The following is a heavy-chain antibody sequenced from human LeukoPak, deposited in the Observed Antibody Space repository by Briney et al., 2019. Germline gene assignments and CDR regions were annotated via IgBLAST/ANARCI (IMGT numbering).Heavy chain of an antibody. CDR3: ARDRYVWGPYSSGWYAFDY. D-gene: IGHD6-19*01. J-gene: IGHJ4*02. Sequence: GGSLRLSCAASGFTFSNYPMHWVRQAPGKGLEWVAIISYDGSEKYNADSVKGRFTISRDNAKNSLYLQMNSLRAEDTAVYYCARDRYVWGPYSSGWYAFDYWGQGTLVTVSS. CDR2: ISYDGSEK. CDR1: GFTFSNYP. V-gene: IGHV3-30*04.